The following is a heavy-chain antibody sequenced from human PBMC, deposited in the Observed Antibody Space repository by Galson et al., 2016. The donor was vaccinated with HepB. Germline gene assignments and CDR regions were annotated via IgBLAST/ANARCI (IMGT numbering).Heavy chain of an antibody. J-gene: IGHJ1*01. CDR3: ARSLRYYDSPFQL. D-gene: IGHD3-16*01. Sequence: SLRLSCAASTFTFSDYYMSWIRQAPGRGLEWISYIAGSGRPIYYADSVKGRFTISRDNAKNSLYLQMNSLRAEDTAVYYCARSLRYYDSPFQLWGQGTLVTVSS. CDR1: TFTFSDYY. V-gene: IGHV3-11*01. CDR2: IAGSGRPI.